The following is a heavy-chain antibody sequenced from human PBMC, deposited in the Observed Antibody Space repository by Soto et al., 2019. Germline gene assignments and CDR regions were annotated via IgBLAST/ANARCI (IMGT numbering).Heavy chain of an antibody. Sequence: PGGSLRLSCVTSGCTFTKYSLNWVRQAPGKGLEWVSYISYSGETKYYADSLKGRDAISRDDAKNSVYLQMNSLRDEDTAFSYCVRGVVVVVGSTAENFDHWGQGTLVTVSS. CDR2: ISYSGETK. CDR3: VRGVVVVVGSTAENFDH. V-gene: IGHV3-48*02. CDR1: GCTFTKYS. D-gene: IGHD2-15*01. J-gene: IGHJ4*02.